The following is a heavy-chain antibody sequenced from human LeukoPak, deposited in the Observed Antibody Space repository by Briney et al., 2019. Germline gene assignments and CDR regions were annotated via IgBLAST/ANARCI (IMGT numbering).Heavy chain of an antibody. CDR2: IWYDGSNK. Sequence: GGSLRLSCAASGFTFSSYGMHWVRQAPGKGLEWVAVIWYDGSNKYYADSVKGQFTISRDNSKNTLYLQMNSLRAEDTAVYYCARGEYYDSSGCDYWGQGTLVTVSS. D-gene: IGHD3-22*01. V-gene: IGHV3-33*01. CDR3: ARGEYYDSSGCDY. J-gene: IGHJ4*02. CDR1: GFTFSSYG.